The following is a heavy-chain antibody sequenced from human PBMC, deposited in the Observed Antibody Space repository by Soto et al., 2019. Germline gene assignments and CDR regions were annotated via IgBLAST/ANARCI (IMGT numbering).Heavy chain of an antibody. V-gene: IGHV3-33*01. J-gene: IGHJ4*02. Sequence: GGSVRLSCVASEFAFIGYGLLWVRQTPSKGLEWVAVIRYDGTDEHYADSVKGRITISRDNSKNMLYLQMNSLRVEDTALYYCARDGIGGTALRGFNDYWGQGTLVTVS. CDR3: ARDGIGGTALRGFNDY. CDR2: IRYDGTDE. CDR1: EFAFIGYG. D-gene: IGHD1-1*01.